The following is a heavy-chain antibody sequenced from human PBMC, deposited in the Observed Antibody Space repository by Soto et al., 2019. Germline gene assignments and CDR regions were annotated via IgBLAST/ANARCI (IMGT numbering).Heavy chain of an antibody. J-gene: IGHJ4*02. CDR1: GFTFSNYI. CDR3: ARDDEGGSYCDLGY. Sequence: QVQLVESGGGVVQPGRSLRLSCAASGFTFSNYIMHWVRQAPGKGLEWVAFILDDGNNKYYADSAKGRFTISRDNSKNTLYLQMNSLRTEDTAVYYCARDDEGGSYCDLGYWGQGTLVTVSS. D-gene: IGHD3-10*01. V-gene: IGHV3-30-3*01. CDR2: ILDDGNNK.